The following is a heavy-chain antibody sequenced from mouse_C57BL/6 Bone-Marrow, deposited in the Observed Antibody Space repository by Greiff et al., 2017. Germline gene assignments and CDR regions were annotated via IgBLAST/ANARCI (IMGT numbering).Heavy chain of an antibody. Sequence: DVMLVESGGGLVQPGGSLKLSCAASGFTFSDYYMYWVRQTPEKRLEWVAYISNGGGSTYYPDTVKDRFTISRDNAKNTLYLQMSRLKSEDTAMYYCARHQRPYYAMDYWGQGTSVTVSS. CDR1: GFTFSDYY. CDR2: ISNGGGST. J-gene: IGHJ4*01. CDR3: ARHQRPYYAMDY. V-gene: IGHV5-12*01.